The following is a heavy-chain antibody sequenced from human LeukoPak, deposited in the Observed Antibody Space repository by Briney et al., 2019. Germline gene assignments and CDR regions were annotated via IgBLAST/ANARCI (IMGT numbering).Heavy chain of an antibody. CDR1: GGSISSYY. V-gene: IGHV4-59*01. J-gene: IGHJ6*03. Sequence: PSETLSLTCTVSGGSISSYYWSWIRQPPGKGLEWIGYIYYSGSTNYNPSLKSRVTISVDTSKNQFSLKLRSVTAADTAVYYCARFITMVRGIRYFYMDVWGKGTTVTISS. CDR2: IYYSGST. D-gene: IGHD3-10*01. CDR3: ARFITMVRGIRYFYMDV.